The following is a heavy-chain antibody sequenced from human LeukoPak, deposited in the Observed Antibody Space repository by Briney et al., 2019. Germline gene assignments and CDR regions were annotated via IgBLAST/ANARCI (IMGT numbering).Heavy chain of an antibody. J-gene: IGHJ4*02. Sequence: SSGTLSLTCTVSGDSINSLDLWSWVHQPPGKGLEWIGEMYLSGTTHSNPSVKSRVTISIDKSKNQFFLNLSSVTAADTAVYYCAGLVGRYSSGLYYYYFDYWGQGTLVTVSS. V-gene: IGHV4-4*02. CDR2: MYLSGTT. CDR3: AGLVGRYSSGLYYYYFDY. CDR1: GDSINSLDL. D-gene: IGHD3-22*01.